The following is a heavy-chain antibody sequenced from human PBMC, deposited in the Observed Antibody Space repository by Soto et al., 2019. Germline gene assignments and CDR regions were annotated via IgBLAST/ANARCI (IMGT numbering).Heavy chain of an antibody. V-gene: IGHV1-8*01. CDR1: GYTFTSYD. D-gene: IGHD3-22*01. CDR3: ARANSSGYYYAY. J-gene: IGHJ4*02. Sequence: QVQLVQSGAEVKKPGASVKVSCKASGYTFTSYDINWVRQATGQGLEWMGWMNPNSGNTAYAQKLQGRVTLTRNTYIRTAYMELSSLRSEDTAVYYWARANSSGYYYAYWGQGTLVTGSS. CDR2: MNPNSGNT.